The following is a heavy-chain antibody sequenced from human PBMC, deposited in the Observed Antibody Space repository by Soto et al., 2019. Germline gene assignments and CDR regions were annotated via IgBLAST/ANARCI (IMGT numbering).Heavy chain of an antibody. V-gene: IGHV3-30*18. D-gene: IGHD2-15*01. CDR3: AKDLICCSGGSCYDWFDP. CDR1: GFTFSSYG. Sequence: GGSLRLSCAASGFTFSSYGMHWVRQAPGKGLEWVAVISYDGSNKYYADSVKGRFTISRDNSKNTLYLQMNSLRAEDTAVYYGAKDLICCSGGSCYDWFDPWGQGTLVTVSS. J-gene: IGHJ5*02. CDR2: ISYDGSNK.